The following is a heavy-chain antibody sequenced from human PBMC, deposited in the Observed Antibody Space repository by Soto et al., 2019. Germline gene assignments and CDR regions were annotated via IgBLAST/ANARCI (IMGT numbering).Heavy chain of an antibody. J-gene: IGHJ4*02. V-gene: IGHV3-30*18. CDR1: GFTFSSYG. CDR2: ISYDGSNK. CDR3: AKDRMGAGVRGYFDY. D-gene: IGHD3-10*01. Sequence: QVQLVESGGGVVQPGKSLRLSCAGSGFTFSSYGMDWVRQAPGKGLEWVAVISYDGSNKYYADSVKGRFTISRDNSKNTLYLQMSSLRADDMAVYYCAKDRMGAGVRGYFDYWGQGTLVTVSS.